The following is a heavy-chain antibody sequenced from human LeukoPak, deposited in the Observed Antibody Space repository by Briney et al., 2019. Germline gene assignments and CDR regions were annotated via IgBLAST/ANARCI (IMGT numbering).Heavy chain of an antibody. CDR3: ARARIAAAGNYYYYYMDV. J-gene: IGHJ6*03. CDR2: IIPIFGTA. CDR1: GGTFSSYA. V-gene: IGHV1-69*05. Sequence: SSVKVSCKASGGTFSSYAISWVRQAPGQGLEWMRGIIPIFGTANYAQKFQGRVTITTDESTSTAYMELSSLRSEDTAVYYCARARIAAAGNYYYYYMDVWGKGTTVTVPS. D-gene: IGHD6-13*01.